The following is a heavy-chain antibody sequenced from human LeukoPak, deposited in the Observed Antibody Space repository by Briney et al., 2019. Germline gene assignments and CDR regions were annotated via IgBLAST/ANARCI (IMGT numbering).Heavy chain of an antibody. CDR3: ASVRIAAAGTGGWFDP. Sequence: SETLSLTCTVSGGSISSSSYYWGWIRQPPGKGLEWIGSIYYSGSTYYNPSLKSRVTISVDTSKNQFSLKLSSVTAADTAVYYCASVRIAAAGTGGWFDPWGQGTLVTVSS. V-gene: IGHV4-39*01. J-gene: IGHJ5*02. CDR2: IYYSGST. CDR1: GGSISSSSYY. D-gene: IGHD6-13*01.